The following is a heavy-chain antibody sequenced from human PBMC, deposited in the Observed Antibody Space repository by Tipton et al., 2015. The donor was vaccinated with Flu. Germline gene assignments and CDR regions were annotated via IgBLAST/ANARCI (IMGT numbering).Heavy chain of an antibody. CDR3: ARSPGYYFDY. V-gene: IGHV4-38-2*02. D-gene: IGHD6-25*01. CDR2: IYHSGST. CDR1: GYSISSGYY. Sequence: TLSLTCTVSGYSISSGYYWGWIRQPPGKGLEWIGSIYHSGSTYYNPSLKSRVTISVDTSKNQFSQKLSSVTAADTAVYYCARSPGYYFDYWGQGTLVTVSS. J-gene: IGHJ4*02.